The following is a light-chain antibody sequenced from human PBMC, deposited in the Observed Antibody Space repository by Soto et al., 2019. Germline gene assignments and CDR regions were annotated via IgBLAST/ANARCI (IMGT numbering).Light chain of an antibody. V-gene: IGKV3-20*01. CDR3: QQANSFPIT. CDR2: GAS. J-gene: IGKJ5*01. Sequence: EIVLAQSPGTLSLSRVERDPLXWRASQSVTSSYLAWYQQKPGQAPRLLIYGASGRATGIPDRFSGSGSGTDFTLTISSLQPEDFATYYCQQANSFPITFGQGTRLEIK. CDR1: QSVTSSY.